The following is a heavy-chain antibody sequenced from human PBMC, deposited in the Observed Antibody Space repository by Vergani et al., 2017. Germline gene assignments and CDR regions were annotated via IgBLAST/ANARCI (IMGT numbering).Heavy chain of an antibody. CDR1: EYSFGNYW. CDR3: ARHTTYTDS. V-gene: IGHV5-51*01. D-gene: IGHD1-1*01. Sequence: EVQLVQSGAEVKKPGESLKISCQGSEYSFGNYWIGWVRQMPGKGLEWMGIIYPADSDTRYSPSFPGQVTISADQSISTAFLQWDSLKASDTALYYCARHTTYTDSWGQGTLVTVSS. CDR2: IYPADSDT. J-gene: IGHJ4*02.